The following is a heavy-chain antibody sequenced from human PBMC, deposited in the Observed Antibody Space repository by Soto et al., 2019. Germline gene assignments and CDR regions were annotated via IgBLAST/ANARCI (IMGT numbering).Heavy chain of an antibody. D-gene: IGHD2-2*01. CDR1: GYTFTGNY. Sequence: QVQLVQSGAEVKRPGASVKVSCKASGYTFTGNYMHWVRQAPGQGLEWMGWINPNTGVTHYAHKFQGWVTMTRDTSTGTAYLELRSLKCDDTAVYYCARDCTRSRVDDWGQGSLVTGPS. CDR2: INPNTGVT. J-gene: IGHJ4*02. V-gene: IGHV1-2*04. CDR3: ARDCTRSRVDD.